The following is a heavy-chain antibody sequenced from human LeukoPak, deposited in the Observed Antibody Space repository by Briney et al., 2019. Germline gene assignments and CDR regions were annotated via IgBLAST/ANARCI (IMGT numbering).Heavy chain of an antibody. CDR1: GGSISSGGYY. CDR3: ARDTYYYDNGDFIDAFDI. Sequence: SQTLSLTCTVSGGSISSGGYYWSWVRQPPGKGLEWIGYINYSGRTNANSSLKSRVAISVDTSKNQFSLRLSSVTAADTAVYYCARDTYYYDNGDFIDAFDIWGRGTMVTVSS. V-gene: IGHV4-61*08. J-gene: IGHJ3*02. CDR2: INYSGRT. D-gene: IGHD3-22*01.